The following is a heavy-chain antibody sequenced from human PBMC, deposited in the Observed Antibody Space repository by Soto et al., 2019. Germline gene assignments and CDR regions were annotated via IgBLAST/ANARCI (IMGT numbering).Heavy chain of an antibody. CDR1: GFSFTTAGEA. J-gene: IGHJ4*02. CDR3: AHSDGGSEIIYFDS. D-gene: IGHD5-12*01. CDR2: IYYNDDR. V-gene: IGHV2-5*01. Sequence: SGPTLVNTTQTLTLTCTFSGFSFTTAGEAVGWIRQTPGGALEWLTLIYYNDDRRFSPSLKTRLTITGDTSKNQVVLSLTNVDPGDTATYFCAHSDGGSEIIYFDSRGQGIPVTVSS.